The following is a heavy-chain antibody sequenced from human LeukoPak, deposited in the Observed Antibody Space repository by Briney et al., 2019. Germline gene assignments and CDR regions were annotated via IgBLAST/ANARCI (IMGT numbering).Heavy chain of an antibody. Sequence: ASVNLSCKGSGYTXTDLSMHWVRQAPGPGHELMGGSDPVDGETISAQKYHGRVSMTEDTSTDTAYMELSTLRSEDTAVYYCATSRHALTANGFDPGGQGTLVTISS. J-gene: IGHJ5*02. CDR1: GYTXTDLS. V-gene: IGHV1-24*01. CDR2: SDPVDGET. CDR3: ATSRHALTANGFDP.